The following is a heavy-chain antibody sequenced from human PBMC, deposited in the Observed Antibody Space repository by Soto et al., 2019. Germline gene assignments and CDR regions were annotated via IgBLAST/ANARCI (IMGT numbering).Heavy chain of an antibody. J-gene: IGHJ3*01. Sequence: EVQLVESGGGLVQPGGSLRLSCAASGFTFSSYEMNWVRRAPGKGLEWIAYIHGSATTMFYADSVKGRFTISRDNAKNSLYLQLNSLSAEDTAVYYCATRSGGGGAFDFWGQGTMVTVSS. CDR3: ATRSGGGGAFDF. CDR1: GFTFSSYE. V-gene: IGHV3-48*03. D-gene: IGHD3-10*01. CDR2: IHGSATTM.